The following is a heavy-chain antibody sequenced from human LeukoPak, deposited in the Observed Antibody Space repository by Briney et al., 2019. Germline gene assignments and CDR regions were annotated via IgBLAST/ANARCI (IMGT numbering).Heavy chain of an antibody. J-gene: IGHJ2*01. CDR1: GFPFSSFA. D-gene: IGHD2-15*01. Sequence: PGGSLRLFCAARGFPFSSFAMAWVRQAPGKGLEWVSALSGSGTRTIYADSVRGRFTISRDNSKNTLYLQMNSLRADDSAVYYCAKCRGGGGEYWHFDLWGRGILVSVSS. V-gene: IGHV3-23*01. CDR3: AKCRGGGGEYWHFDL. CDR2: LSGSGTRT.